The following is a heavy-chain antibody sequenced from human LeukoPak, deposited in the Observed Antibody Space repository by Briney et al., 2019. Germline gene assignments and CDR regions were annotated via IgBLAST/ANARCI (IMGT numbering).Heavy chain of an antibody. CDR2: INPNSGGT. Sequence: ASVKVSCKASGYTFTGYYMHWVRQAPGQGLEWMGWINPNSGGTNYAQKFQGWVTMTRDTSISTAYMEQSRLRSDDTAVYYCARAVFGVVTYFDYWGQGTLVTVSS. V-gene: IGHV1-2*04. CDR3: ARAVFGVVTYFDY. CDR1: GYTFTGYY. J-gene: IGHJ4*02. D-gene: IGHD3-3*01.